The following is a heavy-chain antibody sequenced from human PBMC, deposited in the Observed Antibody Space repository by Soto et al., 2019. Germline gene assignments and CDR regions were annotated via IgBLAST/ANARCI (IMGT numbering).Heavy chain of an antibody. CDR3: AREGIDIQRWLRWRPFYY. CDR1: GGTFSSYA. J-gene: IGHJ4*02. Sequence: QVQLVQSGAEVKKPGSSVKVSCKASGGTFSSYAIIWVRQAPGQGLEWMGGIIPIFGTANYAQKFQGRVTITADESTSTAYMELSSLRSEDTAVYYCAREGIDIQRWLRWRPFYYWGQGTLVTVSS. D-gene: IGHD5-12*01. CDR2: IIPIFGTA. V-gene: IGHV1-69*01.